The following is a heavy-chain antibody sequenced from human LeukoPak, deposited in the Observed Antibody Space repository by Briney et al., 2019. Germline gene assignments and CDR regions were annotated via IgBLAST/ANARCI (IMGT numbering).Heavy chain of an antibody. D-gene: IGHD3-3*01. CDR1: GFTFSSYA. CDR3: AKNVRALRFLEWAYYFDY. V-gene: IGHV3-23*01. Sequence: GGSLRLSXAASGFTFSSYAMRWVRQTPGKGLEWVSAISGSGGSTYYADSVKGRFTISRDNSKNTLYLQMNSLRAEDTAVYYCAKNVRALRFLEWAYYFDYWGQGTLVTVPS. J-gene: IGHJ4*02. CDR2: ISGSGGST.